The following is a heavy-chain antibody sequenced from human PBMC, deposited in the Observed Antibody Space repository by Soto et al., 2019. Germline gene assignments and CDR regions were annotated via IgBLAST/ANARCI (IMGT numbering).Heavy chain of an antibody. CDR3: ARVLGN. J-gene: IGHJ4*02. Sequence: PGGSLRLSCAAYGFTFSSYGMHWFRHAPGKGLDLGAVISYDGSNKYYACAVKGRFTISRDNSKNTLYLQMNSLRAEDTALYYCARVLGNCAQGTLVTVSS. CDR1: GFTFSSYG. V-gene: IGHV3-30*03. D-gene: IGHD2-15*01. CDR2: ISYDGSNK.